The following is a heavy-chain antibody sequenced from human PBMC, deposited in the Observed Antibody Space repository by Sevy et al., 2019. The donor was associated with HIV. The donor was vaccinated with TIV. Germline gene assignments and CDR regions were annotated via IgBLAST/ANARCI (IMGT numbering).Heavy chain of an antibody. D-gene: IGHD3-16*01. V-gene: IGHV3-11*01. Sequence: GGSLRLSCAASGFDFSDYYMNWIRQTPGKGLEWISYISVSSSAKYYTDSVKGRFAISRDNARKSLDLQMNSLRVEDTAVYFCVGRRYSPAYSWSYHFDYWGQGALVTVSS. CDR2: ISVSSSAK. CDR3: VGRRYSPAYSWSYHFDY. J-gene: IGHJ4*02. CDR1: GFDFSDYY.